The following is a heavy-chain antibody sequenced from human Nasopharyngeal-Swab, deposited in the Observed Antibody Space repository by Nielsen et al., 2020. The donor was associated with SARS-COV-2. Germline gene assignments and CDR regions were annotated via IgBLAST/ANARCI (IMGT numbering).Heavy chain of an antibody. CDR3: ARGVGAYGSGPLFDY. D-gene: IGHD3-10*01. J-gene: IGHJ4*02. CDR1: GFTFSSYS. V-gene: IGHV3-21*01. Sequence: GEALKISCAASGFTFSSYSMNWVRQAPGKGLEWVSSISSSSSYIYYADSMKGRFTISRDNAKNSLYLQMNSLRAEDTAVYYCARGVGAYGSGPLFDYWGQGTLVTVSS. CDR2: ISSSSSYI.